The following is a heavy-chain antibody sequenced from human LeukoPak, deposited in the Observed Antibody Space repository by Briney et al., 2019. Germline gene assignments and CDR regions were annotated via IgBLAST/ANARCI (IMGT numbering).Heavy chain of an antibody. D-gene: IGHD3-16*01. CDR1: GYTFTSYG. CDR2: ISVYNGNA. V-gene: IGHV1-18*01. Sequence: GASVKVSCKASGYTFTSYGISWVRQAPGQGLEWMGWISVYNGNANYVQRLQGRVTLTTDTSTSTAHMELRSLGSDDTAVYYCAREAYTTGADYWGQGTLVTVSS. J-gene: IGHJ4*02. CDR3: AREAYTTGADY.